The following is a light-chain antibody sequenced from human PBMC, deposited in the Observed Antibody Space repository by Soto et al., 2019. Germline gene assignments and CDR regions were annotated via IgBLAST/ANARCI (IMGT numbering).Light chain of an antibody. Sequence: SYELTQPPSVSVAPGQTARITCGGNNIGSQSVHWYQQKPGQAPVLVVYDDSDRPSGIPERFSGSNSGNTATLTIRRVEAGDEADYYCQVWDTSSDHSYVFGAGTKSPS. J-gene: IGLJ1*01. CDR2: DDS. CDR3: QVWDTSSDHSYV. V-gene: IGLV3-21*02. CDR1: NIGSQS.